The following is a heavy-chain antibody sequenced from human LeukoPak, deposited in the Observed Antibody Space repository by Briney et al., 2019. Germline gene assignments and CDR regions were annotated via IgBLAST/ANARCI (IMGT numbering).Heavy chain of an antibody. Sequence: PSETLSLTCTVSGGSISSYYWSWIRQPPGKGLEWIGYIYYSGSTNYNPSLKGRVTISVDTSKNQFSPKLSSVTAADTAVYYCARKTYYYAFDIWGQGTMVTVSS. CDR3: ARKTYYYAFDI. J-gene: IGHJ3*02. D-gene: IGHD3-10*01. CDR2: IYYSGST. CDR1: GGSISSYY. V-gene: IGHV4-59*08.